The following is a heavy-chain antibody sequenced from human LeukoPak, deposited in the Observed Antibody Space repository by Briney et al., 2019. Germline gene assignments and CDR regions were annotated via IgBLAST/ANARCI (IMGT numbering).Heavy chain of an antibody. CDR2: TYYRSKCYN. J-gene: IGHJ3*02. CDR3: AIDDDSSNWYRDAFDI. D-gene: IGHD6-13*01. Sequence: SQTLSLTCAVSGDSVSSNSAAWIWIRQSPSRGLEWLGRTYYRSKCYNDYAASMKGRISINPDTSKNQFSLQLNSVTPDDTAIYYCAIDDDSSNWYRDAFDIWGLGTMVTVSS. CDR1: GDSVSSNSAA. V-gene: IGHV6-1*01.